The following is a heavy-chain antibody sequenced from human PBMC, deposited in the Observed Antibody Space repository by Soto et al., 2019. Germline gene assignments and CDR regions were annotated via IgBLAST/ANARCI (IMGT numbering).Heavy chain of an antibody. V-gene: IGHV3-21*01. Sequence: GQGLEWVSSISSSSSYIYYADSVKGRFTISRDNVKNSLYLQMNSLRAEDTAVYYCAREGDVPYLDVRSNGTAVPVS. CDR2: ISSSSSYI. CDR3: AREGDVPYLDV. J-gene: IGHJ6*03. D-gene: IGHD2-21*02.